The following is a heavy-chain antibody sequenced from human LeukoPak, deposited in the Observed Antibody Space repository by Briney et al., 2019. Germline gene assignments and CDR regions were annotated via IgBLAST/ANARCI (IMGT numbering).Heavy chain of an antibody. CDR3: ASEAARPRRPNYYMDV. V-gene: IGHV4-30-4*08. CDR2: IYNSGST. J-gene: IGHJ6*03. CDR1: GGSISSGNYY. D-gene: IGHD6-6*01. Sequence: SQTLSLTCTVSGGSISSGNYYWSWIRQPPGKGLEWIGYIYNSGSTNYNPSLKSRVTLSVDTSKNQFSLKLSSVTAADTAVYYCASEAARPRRPNYYMDVWGKGTTVTVSS.